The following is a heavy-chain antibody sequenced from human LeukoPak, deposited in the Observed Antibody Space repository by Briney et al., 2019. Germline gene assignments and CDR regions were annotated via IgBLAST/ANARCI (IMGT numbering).Heavy chain of an antibody. J-gene: IGHJ4*02. Sequence: PSETLSLTCGVSGGSITSPNYWTWVRQPPGKGLEWIGEVNLQVSTNYNPSLMGRVAISVDMSENHISLQLTSVTAADTAVYYCAREGGPYRPLDYSGQGTLVTVSS. CDR2: VNLQVST. V-gene: IGHV4-4*02. CDR1: GGSITSPNY. CDR3: AREGGPYRPLDY.